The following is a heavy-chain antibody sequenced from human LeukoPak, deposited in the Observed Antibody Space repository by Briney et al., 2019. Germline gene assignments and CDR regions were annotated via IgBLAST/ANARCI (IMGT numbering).Heavy chain of an antibody. CDR2: IHYSGRA. Sequence: PSETLSLTCTVSGDSISGSYWTWVRQPPGQGLEWIGQIHYSGRADYNPSLKRRITISVDTSKNQMSLTLTSVTAADTAIYYCVKFGVDYDMGVWGQGNTVTVSS. CDR3: VKFGVDYDMGV. J-gene: IGHJ6*02. CDR1: GDSISGSY. D-gene: IGHD3-16*01. V-gene: IGHV4-59*01.